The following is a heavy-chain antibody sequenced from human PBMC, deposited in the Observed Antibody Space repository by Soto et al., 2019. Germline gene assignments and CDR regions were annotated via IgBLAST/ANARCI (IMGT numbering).Heavy chain of an antibody. Sequence: EVQLLESGGGLVQPGGSLRLSCAASGFTFSGYAMTWVRQAPGKGLEGVSAISGSGTNRYYADSVKGRFTISRDNSKNTLYLQMNSLRAEDTAVYYCAKDRVDYGDYRGLDYWGQGTLVTVSS. J-gene: IGHJ4*02. D-gene: IGHD4-17*01. V-gene: IGHV3-23*01. CDR1: GFTFSGYA. CDR3: AKDRVDYGDYRGLDY. CDR2: ISGSGTNR.